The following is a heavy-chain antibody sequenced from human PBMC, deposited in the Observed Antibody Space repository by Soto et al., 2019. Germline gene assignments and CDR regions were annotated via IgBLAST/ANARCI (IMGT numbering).Heavy chain of an antibody. CDR3: ARRYGGDLDY. CDR2: IYYSGST. V-gene: IGHV4-59*08. D-gene: IGHD1-26*01. CDR1: GGSISSYY. Sequence: QVQLQESGPGLVKPSETLSLTCTVSGGSISSYYWSWIRQPPGKGLEWIGYIYYSGSTNYNPSLQSRVTISVDTSKNQFSLNLSSVTAADTAVYYCARRYGGDLDYWGQGTLVTVSS. J-gene: IGHJ4*02.